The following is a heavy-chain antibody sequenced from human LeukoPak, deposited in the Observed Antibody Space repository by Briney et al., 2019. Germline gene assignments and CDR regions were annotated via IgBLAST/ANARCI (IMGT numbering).Heavy chain of an antibody. CDR1: GFTFSSYS. CDR2: ISSSSSYI. V-gene: IGHV3-21*01. Sequence: GGSLRLSCAASGFTFSSYSMYWVRQAPGKGLEWVSSISSSSSYIYYADSVKGRFTISRDNAKNSLYLQMNSLRAEDTAVYYCARDMVAAAAYYYYGMDVWGQGTTVTVSS. CDR3: ARDMVAAAAYYYYGMDV. J-gene: IGHJ6*02. D-gene: IGHD6-13*01.